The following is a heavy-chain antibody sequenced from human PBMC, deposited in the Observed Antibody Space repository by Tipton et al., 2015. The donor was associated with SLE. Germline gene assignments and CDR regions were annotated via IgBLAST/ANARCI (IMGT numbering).Heavy chain of an antibody. CDR1: GGSISFGSYY. Sequence: TLSLTCNVSGGSISFGSYYWIWIRQPAGKGREWIGRIYNSGYTDYSPSLKSRVTISLDTSKNQFSLKLSSVTAADAAMYYCAREGEIVVPLRAYYYLDVWGKGTTVTVSS. CDR3: AREGEIVVPLRAYYYLDV. V-gene: IGHV4-61*02. J-gene: IGHJ6*03. D-gene: IGHD2-2*01. CDR2: IYNSGYT.